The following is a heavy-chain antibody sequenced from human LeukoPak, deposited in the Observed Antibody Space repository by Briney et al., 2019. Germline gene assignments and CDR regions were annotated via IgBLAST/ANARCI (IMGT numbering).Heavy chain of an antibody. J-gene: IGHJ4*02. Sequence: GGSLRLSCAASGLIFSSYWMTWVRQAPGKGLEWVASIKQDGSEKYYVDSVKGRFTISRDNAKNSLYLQMNSLRAEDTAVFYCARDLVTPIDYWGQGTLVTVSS. CDR3: ARDLVTPIDY. CDR1: GLIFSSYW. CDR2: IKQDGSEK. V-gene: IGHV3-7*03. D-gene: IGHD2-21*02.